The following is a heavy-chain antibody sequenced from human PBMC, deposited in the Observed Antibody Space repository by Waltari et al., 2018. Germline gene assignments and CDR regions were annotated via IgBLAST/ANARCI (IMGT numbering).Heavy chain of an antibody. D-gene: IGHD3-3*01. Sequence: QVQLVESGGGVVQPGRSLRLSCAASGFTFSSYGMHWVRQAPGKGLEWVAVIWYDGSNKDYADSVKGRFTIARDNSKNTLYLQMNSLRAEDTAVYYCARGLLTIFGVVYGMDVWGQGTTVTVSS. J-gene: IGHJ6*02. CDR1: GFTFSSYG. CDR3: ARGLLTIFGVVYGMDV. CDR2: IWYDGSNK. V-gene: IGHV3-33*01.